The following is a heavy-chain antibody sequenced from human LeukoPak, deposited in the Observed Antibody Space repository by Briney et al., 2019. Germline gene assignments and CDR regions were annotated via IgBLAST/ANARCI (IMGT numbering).Heavy chain of an antibody. CDR3: ARKHLERSSWYLPFDY. D-gene: IGHD6-13*01. V-gene: IGHV3-43*02. J-gene: IGHJ4*02. CDR1: GFTFDDYA. Sequence: GGSLRLSCAASGFTFDDYAMHWVRQAPGKGLEWVSLISGDGGSTYYADSVKGRFTISRDNSKNSLYLQMNSLRTEDTALYYCARKHLERSSWYLPFDYWGQGTLVTVSS. CDR2: ISGDGGST.